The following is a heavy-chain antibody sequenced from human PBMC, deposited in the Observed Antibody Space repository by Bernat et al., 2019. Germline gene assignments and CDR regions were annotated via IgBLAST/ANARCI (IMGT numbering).Heavy chain of an antibody. CDR2: IYYSGST. D-gene: IGHD6-19*01. CDR1: GGSISSSSYY. V-gene: IGHV4-39*01. J-gene: IGHJ4*02. Sequence: QLQLQESGPGLVKPSETLSLTCTVSGGSISSSSYYWGWIRQPPGKGLEWIGSIYYSGSTYYNPSLKSRVTISVDTSKNQFSLKLSSVTAADTAVYCCARHPAVAGNLFDYWGQGTLVTVSS. CDR3: ARHPAVAGNLFDY.